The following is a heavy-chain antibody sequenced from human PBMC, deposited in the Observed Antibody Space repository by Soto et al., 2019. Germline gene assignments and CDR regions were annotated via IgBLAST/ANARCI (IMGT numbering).Heavy chain of an antibody. CDR2: ISAYNGDT. V-gene: IGHV1-18*03. J-gene: IGHJ3*02. CDR1: GYTFTNYG. D-gene: IGHD1-26*01. CDR3: ASDREGATTWRAFEI. Sequence: QVQLVQSGAEMKKPGASVKVSCKASGYTFTNYGLSWVRQAPGQGLEWMGWISAYNGDTNYEQKLQGRVTMTTDTTTIRANMERRSPRSDDMAMYYCASDREGATTWRAFEIWGQETMVTVSS.